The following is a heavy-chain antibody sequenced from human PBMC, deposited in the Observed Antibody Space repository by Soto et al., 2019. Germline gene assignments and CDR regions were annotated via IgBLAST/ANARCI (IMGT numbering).Heavy chain of an antibody. J-gene: IGHJ5*02. CDR1: GGSISSSSYY. Sequence: QLLLQESGPGLVKPSETLSLTCTVSGGSISSSSYYWGWIRQPPGKGLEWIGSIYYSGSTYYNPSLKSRVTISVDTSKNQFSLKLSSVTAADTAVYYCARRQGYCSGGSCGWFDPWGQGTLVTVSS. D-gene: IGHD2-15*01. V-gene: IGHV4-39*01. CDR3: ARRQGYCSGGSCGWFDP. CDR2: IYYSGST.